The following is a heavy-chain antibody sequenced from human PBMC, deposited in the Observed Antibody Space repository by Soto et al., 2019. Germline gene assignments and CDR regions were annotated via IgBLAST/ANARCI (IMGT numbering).Heavy chain of an antibody. V-gene: IGHV3-74*01. D-gene: IGHD3-10*01. CDR1: GFTFSSYW. CDR2: IKGDGIST. CDR3: ARGAMGNYYNDY. J-gene: IGHJ4*02. Sequence: EVHLVESGGGLVQSGGSLRLSCAASGFTFSSYWMHWVRQAPGKGLVWVSRIKGDGISTNYADSVKGRFTMSRDNAKDTVFLQMNGLSADDTAVYYCARGAMGNYYNDYWGQGTLVTVSS.